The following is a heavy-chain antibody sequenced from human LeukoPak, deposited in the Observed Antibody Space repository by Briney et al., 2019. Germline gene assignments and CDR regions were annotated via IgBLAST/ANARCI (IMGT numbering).Heavy chain of an antibody. J-gene: IGHJ5*02. V-gene: IGHV4-59*08. CDR1: GGSISSYY. Sequence: SETLSLTCTVSGGSISSYYWSWIRQPPGKGLEWIGYIYYSGSTNYNPSLKSRVTISVDTSKNQFSLKLSSVTAADTAVYYCAKSPRDPVAATYRWFDPWGQGTLVTVSS. CDR2: IYYSGST. D-gene: IGHD6-13*01. CDR3: AKSPRDPVAATYRWFDP.